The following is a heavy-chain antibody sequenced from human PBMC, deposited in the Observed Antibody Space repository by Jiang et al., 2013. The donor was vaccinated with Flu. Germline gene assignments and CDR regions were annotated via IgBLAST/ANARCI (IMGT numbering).Heavy chain of an antibody. Sequence: VQLVESGGGLVQPGGSLRLSCAASGFNFNDYELNWVRQAPGKGLEWVSYISSSGGSILYADSVKGRFTISRDNAKNSVYLQMNSLRAEDTAVYYCARDAREPRPATGKYDAFDMWGLGTMVTVSS. CDR3: ARDAREPRPATGKYDAFDM. J-gene: IGHJ3*02. CDR1: GFNFNDYE. V-gene: IGHV3-48*03. CDR2: ISSSGGSI. D-gene: IGHD2-15*01.